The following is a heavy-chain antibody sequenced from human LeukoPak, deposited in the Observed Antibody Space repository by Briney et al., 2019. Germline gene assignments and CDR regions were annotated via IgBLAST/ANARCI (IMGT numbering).Heavy chain of an antibody. D-gene: IGHD1-1*01. J-gene: IGHJ4*02. Sequence: SVKVSCKASGGTFSTYVISWVRQAPGQGLEWMGGIIPIFGTANSAQKFQGRVTITTDESTSTAYMELGSLRSEDTAVYYCARGPELERFDYWGQGTLVTVSS. CDR3: ARGPELERFDY. CDR2: IIPIFGTA. CDR1: GGTFSTYV. V-gene: IGHV1-69*05.